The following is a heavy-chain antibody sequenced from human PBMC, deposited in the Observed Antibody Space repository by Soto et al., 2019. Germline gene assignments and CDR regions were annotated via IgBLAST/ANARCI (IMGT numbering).Heavy chain of an antibody. D-gene: IGHD3-3*01. CDR2: IYYSGST. J-gene: IGHJ6*03. Sequence: PSETLSLTCTVSGGSISSYYWSWIRQPPGKGLEWIGYIYYSGSTNYNPSLKSRVTISVDTSKNQFSLKLSSVTAADTAVYYCAGGGFLEWLPIPDYYYYMDVWGKGTTVTVSS. CDR3: AGGGFLEWLPIPDYYYYMDV. CDR1: GGSISSYY. V-gene: IGHV4-59*01.